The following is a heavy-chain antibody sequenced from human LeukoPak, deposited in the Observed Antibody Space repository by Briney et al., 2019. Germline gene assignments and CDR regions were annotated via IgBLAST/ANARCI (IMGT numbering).Heavy chain of an antibody. J-gene: IGHJ4*02. D-gene: IGHD7-27*01. V-gene: IGHV3-23*01. CDR3: AKDGGLWVSAHWGDS. CDR2: RTTSDGNT. CDR1: GFTFSSYT. Sequence: GGSLRLSCAASGFTFSSYTMSWVRQAPGKGLEWVSTRTTSDGNTYYAGSVKGRFTVSRDNSKNTLFLQMNSLRAEDTAVYYCAKDGGLWVSAHWGDSWGRGTLVTVSS.